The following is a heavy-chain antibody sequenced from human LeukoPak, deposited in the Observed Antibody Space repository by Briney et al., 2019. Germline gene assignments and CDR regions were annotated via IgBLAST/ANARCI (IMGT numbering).Heavy chain of an antibody. V-gene: IGHV3-30*02. Sequence: PGGSLRLSCAASGFTFSSYGMHWVRQAPGKGLEWVAFIPYDGSDKYYADSVKGRFTISRDNSKNTLYLQMNSLRAEDTAVYYCARATSGYESIQLWFAPKFFDYWGQGTLVTVSS. J-gene: IGHJ4*02. D-gene: IGHD5-18*01. CDR1: GFTFSSYG. CDR3: ARATSGYESIQLWFAPKFFDY. CDR2: IPYDGSDK.